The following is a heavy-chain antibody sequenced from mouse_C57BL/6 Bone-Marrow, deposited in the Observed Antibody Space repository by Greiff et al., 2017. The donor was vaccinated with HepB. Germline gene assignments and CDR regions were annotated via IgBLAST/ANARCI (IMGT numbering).Heavy chain of an antibody. Sequence: QVQLQQPGAELVKPGASVKLSCKASGYTFTSYWMHWVKQRPGRGLEWIGRIDTNSGGTKYNEKFKSKATLTVDKPSSTAYMQLSSLTSEDSAVYYCARSREFYPWYFDVWGTGTTVTVSS. CDR3: ARSREFYPWYFDV. V-gene: IGHV1-72*01. CDR1: GYTFTSYW. J-gene: IGHJ1*03. CDR2: IDTNSGGT. D-gene: IGHD1-1*01.